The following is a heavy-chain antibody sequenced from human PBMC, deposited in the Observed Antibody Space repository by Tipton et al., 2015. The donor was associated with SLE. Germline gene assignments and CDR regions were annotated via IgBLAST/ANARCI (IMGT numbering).Heavy chain of an antibody. D-gene: IGHD5-24*01. V-gene: IGHV4-59*11. CDR3: ARGSAMTTIPY. CDR2: IKYSGST. CDR1: GDTISDHY. J-gene: IGHJ4*02. Sequence: TLSLTCTVSGDTISDHYWSWIRQAPGKGLEWIGYIKYSGSTSYNPSLESRLTMSVDTSKNQFSLNLTSVTAADTAVYYCARGSAMTTIPYWGQGIQVTVSS.